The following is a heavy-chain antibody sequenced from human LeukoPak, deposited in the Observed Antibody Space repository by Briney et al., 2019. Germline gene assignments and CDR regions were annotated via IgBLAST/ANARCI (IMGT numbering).Heavy chain of an antibody. D-gene: IGHD3-9*01. J-gene: IGHJ3*02. V-gene: IGHV4-59*01. CDR2: IYYSGYT. CDR3: AGGYHSSLTGYLDAFDI. Sequence: PSETLSLTCTVSGGSISSYYWSWIRQPPGRGLEWIGYIYYSGYTNYNPSLKSRVTISVDTSKNQFSLKLSSVTAEDTAVYYCAGGYHSSLTGYLDAFDIWGQGTMVTVSS. CDR1: GGSISSYY.